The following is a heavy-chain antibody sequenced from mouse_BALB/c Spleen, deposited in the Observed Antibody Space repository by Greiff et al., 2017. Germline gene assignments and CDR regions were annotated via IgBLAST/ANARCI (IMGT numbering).Heavy chain of an antibody. V-gene: IGHV2-2*02. J-gene: IGHJ2*01. CDR1: GFSLTSYG. CDR2: IWSGGST. D-gene: IGHD2-14*01. CDR3: ARNAYYRYSYYFDY. Sequence: VQVVESGPGLVQPSQSLSITCTVSGFSLTSYGVHWVRQSPGKGLEWLGVIWSGGSTDYNAAFISRLSISKDNSKSQVFFKMNSLQANDTAIYYCARNAYYRYSYYFDYWGQGTTLTVSS.